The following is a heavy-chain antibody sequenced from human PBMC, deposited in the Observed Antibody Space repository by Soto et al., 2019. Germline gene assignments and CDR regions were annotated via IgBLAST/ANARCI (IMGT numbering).Heavy chain of an antibody. D-gene: IGHD3-22*01. CDR2: IYWDDDK. CDR1: GFSLSTSGVG. Sequence: QITLKESGPTLVKPTQTLTLTCTFSGFSLSTSGVGVGWIRQPPGKALEWLALIYWDDDKRYSPSLKSRLTITKDTSKNQVVLTMTNMDPVDTATYYCALAEFDYYDSSGYYPFDYWGQGTLVTVSS. CDR3: ALAEFDYYDSSGYYPFDY. J-gene: IGHJ4*02. V-gene: IGHV2-5*02.